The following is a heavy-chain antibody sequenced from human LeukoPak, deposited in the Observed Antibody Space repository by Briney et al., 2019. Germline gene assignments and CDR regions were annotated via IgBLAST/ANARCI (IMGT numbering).Heavy chain of an antibody. CDR2: INPNSGGT. V-gene: IGHV1-2*02. CDR1: GYTFTSYG. J-gene: IGHJ4*02. D-gene: IGHD3-3*01. CDR3: ARAGAGVVITTTPFDY. Sequence: ASVKVSCRASGYTFTSYGISWVRQAPGQGLEWMGWINPNSGGTHYAQKFQGRVTMTRDTSISTAYMELSSLRSDDTALYYCARAGAGVVITTTPFDYWGQGTLVTVSS.